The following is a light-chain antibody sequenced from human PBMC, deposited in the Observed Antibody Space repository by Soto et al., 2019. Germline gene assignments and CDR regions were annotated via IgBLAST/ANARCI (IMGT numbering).Light chain of an antibody. Sequence: EIVMTQSPATLSVSPGERVTLSCRASQSVGSDLAWYQQKPGQPPRLLIYGASTRATGIPARFSGGGSGTDFTLTISSLQSEDFAVYYCQQHNNWPPYTFGRGTKLEIK. J-gene: IGKJ2*01. CDR1: QSVGSD. V-gene: IGKV3-15*01. CDR2: GAS. CDR3: QQHNNWPPYT.